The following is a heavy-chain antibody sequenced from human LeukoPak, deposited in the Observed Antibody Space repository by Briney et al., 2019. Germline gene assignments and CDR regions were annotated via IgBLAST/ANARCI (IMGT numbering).Heavy chain of an antibody. J-gene: IGHJ5*02. V-gene: IGHV1-2*06. Sequence: ASVKVSCKASGYTFTGYYLHWVRQAPGQGLEWMGRINPNGGGTNYAQKLQGRVTMTSDTSISTAYIELSRLRSDDTAVYYCARGGAPPLYSWAAAVYSWLDPWGQGALVTVSS. CDR2: INPNGGGT. CDR3: ARGGAPPLYSWAAAVYSWLDP. D-gene: IGHD6-13*01. CDR1: GYTFTGYY.